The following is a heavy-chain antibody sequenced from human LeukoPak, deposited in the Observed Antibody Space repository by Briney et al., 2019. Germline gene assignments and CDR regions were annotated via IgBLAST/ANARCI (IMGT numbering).Heavy chain of an antibody. CDR3: ARGPIAVAGTYDY. D-gene: IGHD6-19*01. Sequence: SETLSLTCAVPGYSISSGYYWGWIRQPPGKGLEWIGSIYHSGSTYYNPSLKSRVTISVDTSKNQFSLKLSSVTAADTAVYYCARGPIAVAGTYDYWGQGTLVTVSS. J-gene: IGHJ4*02. CDR2: IYHSGST. CDR1: GYSISSGYY. V-gene: IGHV4-38-2*01.